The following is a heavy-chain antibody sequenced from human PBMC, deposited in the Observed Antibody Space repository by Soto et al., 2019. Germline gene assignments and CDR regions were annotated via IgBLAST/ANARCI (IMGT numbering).Heavy chain of an antibody. D-gene: IGHD6-19*01. J-gene: IGHJ4*02. Sequence: PGESLKISCKGSGYSVTTYWIGWVRQMPGKGLEWMGNIYPGDSGTIYSPSFQGQVSISADKSMDTAYLQWSSLKASDTAMYYCARQGSGWYPFDYWGQGTQVTVSS. V-gene: IGHV5-51*01. CDR3: ARQGSGWYPFDY. CDR1: GYSVTTYW. CDR2: IYPGDSGT.